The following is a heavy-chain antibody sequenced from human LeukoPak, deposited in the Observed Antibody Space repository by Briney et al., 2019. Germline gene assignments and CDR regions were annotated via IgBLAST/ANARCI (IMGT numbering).Heavy chain of an antibody. V-gene: IGHV4-4*07. D-gene: IGHD6-19*01. CDR2: IYTSGST. CDR3: ARQGAKSSVAGPNWFDP. J-gene: IGHJ5*02. CDR1: GGSISSYY. Sequence: SETLSLTCTVSGGSISSYYWSWIRQPAGKGLEWIGRIYTSGSTNYNPSLKSRVTISVDTSKNQFSLKLSSVTAADTAVYYCARQGAKSSVAGPNWFDPWGQGTLVTVSS.